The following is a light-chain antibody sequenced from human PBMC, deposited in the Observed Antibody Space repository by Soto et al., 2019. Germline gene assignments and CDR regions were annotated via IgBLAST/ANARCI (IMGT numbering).Light chain of an antibody. CDR3: SSYTASTTLFL. CDR1: TSDFSRYNY. Sequence: QSVLTQPASVSGSPGQSITISCTGTTSDFSRYNYVAWYQQLPGKAPKLLIFEVSNRPSGVSDRFSGSKSGNTASLTISGLQSDDEADYYCSSYTASTTLFLFGTGTKVTV. CDR2: EVS. V-gene: IGLV2-14*01. J-gene: IGLJ1*01.